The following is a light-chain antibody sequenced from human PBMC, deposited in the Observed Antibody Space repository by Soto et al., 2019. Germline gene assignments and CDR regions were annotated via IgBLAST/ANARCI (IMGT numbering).Light chain of an antibody. CDR1: QSVSTN. CDR3: QQYDKWPRT. Sequence: QSLATLSVSKGERAVLSCRASQSVSTNLAWYQQKPGQPPRLLIYFASTRATAVPARFTAGGSGTEFTLTISSLQSDDLAVYYCQQYDKWPRTFGQGSIV. J-gene: IGKJ1*01. V-gene: IGKV3-15*01. CDR2: FAS.